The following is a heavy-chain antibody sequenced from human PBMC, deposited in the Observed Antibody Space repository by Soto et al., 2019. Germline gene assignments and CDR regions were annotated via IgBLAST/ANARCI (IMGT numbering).Heavy chain of an antibody. Sequence: QVRLVESGGGVVQPGRSLRLSCAASGFNFGVFGMHWVRQAPGKGLEWLSVLSYEGSEEYYADSVRGRFTISRDNSKNILFLQMDSLSVDDTGVYYCALTRRSSLLEVAGPGFEYWGQGTLVTVS. CDR2: LSYEGSEE. D-gene: IGHD6-19*01. CDR3: ALTRRSSLLEVAGPGFEY. CDR1: GFNFGVFG. J-gene: IGHJ4*02. V-gene: IGHV3-30*03.